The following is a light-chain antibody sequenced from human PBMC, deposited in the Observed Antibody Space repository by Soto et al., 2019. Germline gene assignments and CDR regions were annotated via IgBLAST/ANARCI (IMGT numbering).Light chain of an antibody. CDR3: QQYDSFSWT. CDR2: KAS. J-gene: IGKJ1*01. Sequence: DIQMNQSPSSLSASVGDRVTITCRASQSILSWLAWYQQKPGKATKLLIYKASSLESGVPSRFSGSGSGTEFTLTISSLQPDDSATYYCQQYDSFSWTFGQGTKVE. V-gene: IGKV1-5*03. CDR1: QSILSW.